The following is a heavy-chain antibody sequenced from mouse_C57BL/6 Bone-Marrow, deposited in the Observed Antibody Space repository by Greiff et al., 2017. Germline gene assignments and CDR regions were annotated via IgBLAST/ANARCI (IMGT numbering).Heavy chain of an antibody. Sequence: QVQLKESGAELARPGASVKLSCKASGYTFTSYGISWVKQRTGQGLEWIGEIYPRSGNTDYNEKFKGKATLTADKSSSTAYMELRSLTSEDSAVYFCARSEYYVSNFAYWGQGTLVTVSA. CDR2: IYPRSGNT. CDR3: ARSEYYVSNFAY. V-gene: IGHV1-81*01. J-gene: IGHJ3*01. D-gene: IGHD1-1*01. CDR1: GYTFTSYG.